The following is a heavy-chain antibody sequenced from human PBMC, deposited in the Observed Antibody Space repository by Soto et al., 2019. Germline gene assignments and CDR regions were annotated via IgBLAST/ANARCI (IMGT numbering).Heavy chain of an antibody. CDR2: LNAGNGNT. CDR1: GYTFTSYA. CDR3: ARDRAAAETGYYRMEV. V-gene: IGHV1-3*01. J-gene: IGHJ6*01. Sequence: ASVKVSCKASGYTFTSYAMHWVRPAPGQSLEWMGWLNAGNGNTKYSQKFQGRVTITRDTSASTAYMELSSLRSEDTAVYYRARDRAAAETGYYRMEVWAQGTTLTVSS. D-gene: IGHD6-13*01.